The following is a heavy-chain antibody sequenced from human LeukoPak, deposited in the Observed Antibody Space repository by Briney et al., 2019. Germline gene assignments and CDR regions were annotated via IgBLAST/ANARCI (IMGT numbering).Heavy chain of an antibody. Sequence: SVKVSCKASGGTFSSYAISWVRQAPGQGLEWMGGIIPIFGTANYAQKFQGRVTITTDESTGTAYMELSSLRSEDTAVYYCARDSPYYYDSSGLFDPWGQGTLVTVSS. CDR1: GGTFSSYA. CDR3: ARDSPYYYDSSGLFDP. J-gene: IGHJ5*02. V-gene: IGHV1-69*05. D-gene: IGHD3-22*01. CDR2: IIPIFGTA.